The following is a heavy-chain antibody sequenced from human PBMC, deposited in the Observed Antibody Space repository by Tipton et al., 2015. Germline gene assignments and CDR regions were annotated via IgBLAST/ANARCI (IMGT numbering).Heavy chain of an antibody. J-gene: IGHJ4*02. CDR3: AKLGGQYSSSSVDY. D-gene: IGHD6-6*01. Sequence: SLRLSCAASGFTFDDYAMHWVRQAPGKGLEWVSGISWNSGSIGYADSVKGRFTISRDNAKNSLYLQMNSLRAEDTALYYCAKLGGQYSSSSVDYWGQGTLVTVSS. V-gene: IGHV3-9*01. CDR2: ISWNSGSI. CDR1: GFTFDDYA.